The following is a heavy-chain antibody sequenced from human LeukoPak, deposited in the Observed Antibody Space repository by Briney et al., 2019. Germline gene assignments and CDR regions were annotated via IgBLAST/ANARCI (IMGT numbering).Heavy chain of an antibody. D-gene: IGHD4-17*01. V-gene: IGHV3-23*01. CDR1: GFTFNNYA. CDR2: ISGGGETT. CDR3: ARDYADYVGYFFFDY. Sequence: QPGGSLRLSCAASGFTFNNYAMNWVRQAPGKGLEWVSSISGGGETTYYADSAKGRFTNSRDNSQNTLYLQMNSLRAEDTAVYYCARDYADYVGYFFFDYWGQGTLVTVSS. J-gene: IGHJ4*02.